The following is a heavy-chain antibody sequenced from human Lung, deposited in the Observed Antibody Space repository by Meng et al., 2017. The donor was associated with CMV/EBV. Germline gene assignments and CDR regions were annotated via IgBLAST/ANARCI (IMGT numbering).Heavy chain of an antibody. Sequence: GRSLRLXXTASGFTFGDYAMSWVRQAPGKGLEWVGFIRSKAYGGTTEYAASVKGRFTISRDDSKSIAYLQMNILKTEDTAVYYCTRVGTYYYDSSGYYLREEGYFDYWGQGXLVTVSS. D-gene: IGHD3-22*01. CDR1: GFTFGDYA. J-gene: IGHJ4*02. V-gene: IGHV3-49*04. CDR2: IRSKAYGGTT. CDR3: TRVGTYYYDSSGYYLREEGYFDY.